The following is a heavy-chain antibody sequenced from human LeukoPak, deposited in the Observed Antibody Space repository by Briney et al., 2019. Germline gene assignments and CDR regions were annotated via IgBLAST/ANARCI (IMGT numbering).Heavy chain of an antibody. CDR2: IYYSGST. D-gene: IGHD3-22*01. J-gene: IGHJ3*02. CDR3: ALGIFNYYDSSGYSRGDAFDI. Sequence: SETLSLTCTVSGGSISSGGYYWSWIRQHPGKGLEWIGYIYYSGSTYYNPSLKSRVTISVDTSKNQFSLKLSSVTAADTAVYYCALGIFNYYDSSGYSRGDAFDIWGQGTMVTVSS. V-gene: IGHV4-31*03. CDR1: GGSISSGGYY.